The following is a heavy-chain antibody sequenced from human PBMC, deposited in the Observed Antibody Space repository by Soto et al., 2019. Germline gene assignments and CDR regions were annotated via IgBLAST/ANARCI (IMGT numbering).Heavy chain of an antibody. J-gene: IGHJ4*02. CDR2: IYYSGST. D-gene: IGHD2-2*01. CDR1: GGSISSGGYY. V-gene: IGHV4-31*03. CDR3: ARASRYENDY. Sequence: PSETLSLTCTVSGGSISSGGYYWSWIRQNPGKGLEWIGYIYYSGSTYYNPSLKSRVPISVDASKNQFSLKLSSVTAADTAVYYCARASRYENDYWGQGTLVTVSS.